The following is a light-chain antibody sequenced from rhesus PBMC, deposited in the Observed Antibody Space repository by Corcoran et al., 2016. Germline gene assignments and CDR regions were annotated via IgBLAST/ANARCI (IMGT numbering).Light chain of an antibody. Sequence: DIQMTQSPSSLSASVGDTVTITCQASQGISNILAWYQQKPGKVPNLLIYAASTLQSGVPSRFSGSGSGTDFTLTLSSLQPEDFATYYCQHGYGILFTFGPGTKLDIK. CDR1: QGISNI. V-gene: IGKV1-33*02. J-gene: IGKJ3*01. CDR3: QHGYGILFT. CDR2: AAS.